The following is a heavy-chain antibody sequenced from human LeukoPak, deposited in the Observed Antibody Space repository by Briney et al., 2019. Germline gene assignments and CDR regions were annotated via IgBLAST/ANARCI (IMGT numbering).Heavy chain of an antibody. Sequence: SGGTNYNPSLKSRVTISVDTSKNQFSLKLSSVTAADTAVYYCAREKADLGAWELLDYWGQGTLVTVSS. CDR2: SGGT. J-gene: IGHJ4*02. V-gene: IGHV4-34*01. CDR3: AREKADLGAWELLDY. D-gene: IGHD1-26*01.